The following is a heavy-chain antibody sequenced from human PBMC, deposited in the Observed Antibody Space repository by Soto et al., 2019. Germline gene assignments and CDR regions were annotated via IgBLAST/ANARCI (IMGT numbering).Heavy chain of an antibody. CDR3: ARGLRYYDILTGYYPPRGDYYYYGMDV. CDR1: GGSFSGYY. V-gene: IGHV4-34*01. Sequence: SETLSLTCAVYGGSFSGYYWSWIRQPPGKGLEWIGEINHSGSTNYNPSLKSRVTISVDTSKNQFSLKLSSVTAADTAVYYCARGLRYYDILTGYYPPRGDYYYYGMDVWGQGTTVTVSS. CDR2: INHSGST. D-gene: IGHD3-9*01. J-gene: IGHJ6*02.